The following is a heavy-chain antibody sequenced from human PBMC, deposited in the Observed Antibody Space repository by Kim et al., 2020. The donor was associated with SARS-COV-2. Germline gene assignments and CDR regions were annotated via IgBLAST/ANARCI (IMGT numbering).Heavy chain of an antibody. CDR3: AKATYYYGLGSSFSNYY. V-gene: IGHV3-23*01. Sequence: GGSLRLSCAASGFIFSSYAMSWVRQAPGKGLEWVSGFSVSDNSTYYADSVKGRFTISRDNSKNTLYLQMNSLRAEDTAVYYCAKATYYYGLGSSFSNYY. D-gene: IGHD3-10*01. CDR2: FSVSDNST. J-gene: IGHJ6*01. CDR1: GFIFSSYA.